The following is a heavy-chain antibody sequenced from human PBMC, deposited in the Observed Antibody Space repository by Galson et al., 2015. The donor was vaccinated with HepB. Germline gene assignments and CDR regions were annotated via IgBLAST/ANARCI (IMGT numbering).Heavy chain of an antibody. V-gene: IGHV4-61*02. CDR2: IYTSGST. D-gene: IGHD3-3*01. J-gene: IGHJ4*02. Sequence: RQPAGKGLEWIGRIYTSGSTNYNPSLKSRVTISVDTSKNQFSLKLSSVTAADTAVYYCARESGIFGVVIIDYWGQGTLVTVSS. CDR3: ARESGIFGVVIIDY.